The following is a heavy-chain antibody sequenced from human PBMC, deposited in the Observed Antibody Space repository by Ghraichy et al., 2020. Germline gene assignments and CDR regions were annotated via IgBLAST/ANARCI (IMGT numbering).Heavy chain of an antibody. V-gene: IGHV3-23*01. CDR1: GFTFSSYA. CDR2: ISASGGST. J-gene: IGHJ2*01. Sequence: GALRLSCAASGFTFSSYAMNWVRQAPGKGLEWVSGISASGGSTYYADSVKGRFTLSRDNSKNTLYLQMNSLRAEDTAVYYCAKSTEYWYSDLWGRGTLVTVSS. D-gene: IGHD2-21*02. CDR3: AKSTEYWYSDL.